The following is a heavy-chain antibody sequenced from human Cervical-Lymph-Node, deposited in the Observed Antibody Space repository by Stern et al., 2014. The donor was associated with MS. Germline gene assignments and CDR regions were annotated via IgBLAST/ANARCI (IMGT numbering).Heavy chain of an antibody. Sequence: QVQLVQSGPEVKKPGASVMVSCKTSGYTFTNYYIHWVRQAPGQGLEWMGIINPNGSVTTSAQQVQGRLPMTHGNPTNTVYLRLITLTSEDTAMYYCTRAVGGVGREWGQGTLVFVSS. V-gene: IGHV1-46*01. CDR1: GYTFTNYY. D-gene: IGHD3-16*01. CDR3: TRAVGGVGRE. J-gene: IGHJ4*02. CDR2: INPNGSVT.